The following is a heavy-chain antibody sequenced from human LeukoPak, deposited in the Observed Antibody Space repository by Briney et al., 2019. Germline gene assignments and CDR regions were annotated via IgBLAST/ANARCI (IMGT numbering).Heavy chain of an antibody. CDR2: IYHSGST. D-gene: IGHD2-21*02. Sequence: SETLSLTCTVSGGSISSYYWSWIRQPPGKGLEWIGYIYHSGSTNYNPSLKSRVTISVDTSKNQFSLKLSSVTAADTAVYYCARVVTRSYWYFDLWGRGTLVTVSS. V-gene: IGHV4-59*01. J-gene: IGHJ2*01. CDR3: ARVVTRSYWYFDL. CDR1: GGSISSYY.